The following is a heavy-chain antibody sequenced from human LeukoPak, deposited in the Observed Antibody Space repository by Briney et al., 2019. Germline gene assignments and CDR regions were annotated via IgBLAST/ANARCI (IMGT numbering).Heavy chain of an antibody. V-gene: IGHV4-59*01. CDR1: GGSIDSYY. CDR3: ARVYQSAEYYFDY. Sequence: SETLSLTCTVSGGSIDSYYWSWIRQPPGKGLEWIGYIYYTGSTEYHPSLKSRVTISLDTSKNQFSLKLTSVTAADTAVYYCARVYQSAEYYFDYWGQGNLVSVSS. J-gene: IGHJ4*02. CDR2: IYYTGST. D-gene: IGHD2-2*01.